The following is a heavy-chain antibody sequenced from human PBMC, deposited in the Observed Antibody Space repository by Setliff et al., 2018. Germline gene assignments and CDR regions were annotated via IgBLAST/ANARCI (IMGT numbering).Heavy chain of an antibody. D-gene: IGHD3-22*01. CDR1: GYTFTSYY. J-gene: IGHJ4*02. Sequence: WASVKVSCKASGYTFTSYYMYWVRQAPGQGLEWMGTINTGGGSASTVDQFQGRVTMTRDTSTSTVYMEFSSLRSDDTAIYYCARINFYVPNGYYYASDFWGQGTRVTVSS. CDR2: INTGGGSA. CDR3: ARINFYVPNGYYYASDF. V-gene: IGHV1-46*01.